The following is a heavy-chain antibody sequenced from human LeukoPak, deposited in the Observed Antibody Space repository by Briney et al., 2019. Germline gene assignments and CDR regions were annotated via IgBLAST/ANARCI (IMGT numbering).Heavy chain of an antibody. CDR2: ISGSDNSA. CDR3: AKDRSAAAPYCFAY. J-gene: IGHJ4*02. D-gene: IGHD6-13*01. Sequence: PGGSLSLSCAASGFIFRSYSMNWVRQAPGKGLEWVSSISGSDNSAYFADSVKGRFTISRDNSKNTLSLQMNSLRAEDTAVYYSAKDRSAAAPYCFAYWRQGTLVTVSS. CDR1: GFIFRSYS. V-gene: IGHV3-23*01.